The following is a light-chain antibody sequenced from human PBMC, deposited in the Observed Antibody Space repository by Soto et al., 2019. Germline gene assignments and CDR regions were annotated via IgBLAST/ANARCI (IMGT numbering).Light chain of an antibody. CDR2: AAS. CDR1: QNVGSY. CDR3: QQSYNTSLT. J-gene: IGKJ4*01. V-gene: IGKV1-39*01. Sequence: DIQMNQSPSSLSASVGDRITITCRASQNVGSYLSWYQQRSGEAPKRLLYAASKLQSGVSLRFSGSGSGTDFSLTISSLQPEDFALYFCQQSYNTSLTFGGATVVEI.